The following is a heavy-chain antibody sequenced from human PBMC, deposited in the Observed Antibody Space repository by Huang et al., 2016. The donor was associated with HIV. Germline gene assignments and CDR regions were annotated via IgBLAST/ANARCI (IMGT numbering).Heavy chain of an antibody. J-gene: IGHJ4*02. CDR2: INEDGSER. CDR3: TRGFRAKPGDY. CDR1: GFTFRSYW. Sequence: EVHLVESGGGLVQPGRSLRLSCAASGFTFRSYWMNWVRQPKGRGREWVANINEDGSERFYVDSGRGRFTISRDNANNSVSLQLNSLKGDDTAVYYCTRGFRAKPGDYWGQGTLVTVSS. V-gene: IGHV3-7*03.